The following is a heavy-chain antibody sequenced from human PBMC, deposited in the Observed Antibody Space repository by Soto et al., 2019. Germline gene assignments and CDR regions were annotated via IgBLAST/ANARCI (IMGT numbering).Heavy chain of an antibody. J-gene: IGHJ5*02. CDR2: ISSSGSTI. Sequence: GGSLRLSCAASGFTFSSYEMNWVRQAPGKGLEWVSYISSSGSTIYYADSVKGRFTISRDNAKNSLYLQMNSLRAEDTAVYYCARVGGEPPRGNWFDPWGQGTLVTVSS. CDR1: GFTFSSYE. D-gene: IGHD3-16*01. V-gene: IGHV3-48*03. CDR3: ARVGGEPPRGNWFDP.